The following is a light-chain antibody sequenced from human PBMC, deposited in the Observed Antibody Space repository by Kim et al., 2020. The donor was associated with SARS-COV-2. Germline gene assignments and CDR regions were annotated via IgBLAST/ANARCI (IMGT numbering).Light chain of an antibody. Sequence: VSPGRRATHPCGARQTVSRNLAWYQQKPGQAPRLLIYDASTRATGIPARFSGGGFGTEFTLSISSLQSEDSAVYLCQQYNNWPPVTFGGGTKLEI. J-gene: IGKJ4*01. CDR1: QTVSRN. CDR2: DAS. V-gene: IGKV3-15*01. CDR3: QQYNNWPPVT.